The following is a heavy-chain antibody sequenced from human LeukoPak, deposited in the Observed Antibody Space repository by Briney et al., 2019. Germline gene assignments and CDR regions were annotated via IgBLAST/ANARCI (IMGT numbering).Heavy chain of an antibody. Sequence: GGSLRLSCAASGFTFSSYGMHWVRQAPGKGLEWVAFIRYDGSNKYYADSVEGRFTISRDNSKNTLYLQMNSLRAEDTAVYYCAKDFRYCSSTSCYGEHFDYWGQGTLVTVSS. CDR1: GFTFSSYG. J-gene: IGHJ4*02. D-gene: IGHD2-2*01. CDR2: IRYDGSNK. CDR3: AKDFRYCSSTSCYGEHFDY. V-gene: IGHV3-30*02.